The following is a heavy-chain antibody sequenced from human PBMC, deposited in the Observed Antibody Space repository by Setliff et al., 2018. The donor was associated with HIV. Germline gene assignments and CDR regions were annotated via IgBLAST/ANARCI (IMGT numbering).Heavy chain of an antibody. CDR3: ARLNFGGSGSSLPCDY. V-gene: IGHV4-30-4*08. J-gene: IGHJ4*02. D-gene: IGHD3-10*01. CDR1: GGSISSANYY. Sequence: SETLSLTCTVSGGSISSANYYWSWIRQPPGKGLEWIGYIYYNGNAYYYNPSLKSRTTISLDTSMNQFSLKLTSVTAADTAMYYCARLNFGGSGSSLPCDYWDQGTLVTVSS. CDR2: IYYNGNAY.